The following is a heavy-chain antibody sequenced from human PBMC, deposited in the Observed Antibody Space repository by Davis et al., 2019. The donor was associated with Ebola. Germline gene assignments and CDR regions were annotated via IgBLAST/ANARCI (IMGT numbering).Heavy chain of an antibody. CDR2: ISGSGGST. CDR3: ARSGSYREWFDP. J-gene: IGHJ5*02. V-gene: IGHV3-23*01. CDR1: GFTFSSYA. D-gene: IGHD1-26*01. Sequence: GGSLRLSCAASGFTFSSYAMSWVRQAPGKGLEWVSAISGSGGSTYYADSVKGRFTISRDNSKNTLYLQMNSLRAEDTAVYYCARSGSYREWFDPWGQGTLVTVSS.